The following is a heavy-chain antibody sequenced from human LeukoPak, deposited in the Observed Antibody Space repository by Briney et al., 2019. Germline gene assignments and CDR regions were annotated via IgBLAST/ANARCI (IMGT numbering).Heavy chain of an antibody. CDR3: ASYLLVRNAFDI. CDR2: MNPNSGNT. V-gene: IGHV1-8*03. J-gene: IGHJ3*02. D-gene: IGHD2-8*02. Sequence: GASVKVSCKASGYTFTSYDINWVRQATGQGLEWMGWMNPNSGNTGYAQKFQGRVTITRNTSISTAYMELSSLRSEDTAVYYCASYLLVRNAFDIWGQGTMVTVSS. CDR1: GYTFTSYD.